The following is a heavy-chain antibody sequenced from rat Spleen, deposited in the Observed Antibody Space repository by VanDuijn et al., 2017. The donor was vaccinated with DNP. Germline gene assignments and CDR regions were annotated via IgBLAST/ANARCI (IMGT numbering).Heavy chain of an antibody. CDR2: ISTNGGTT. Sequence: EVQLVETGGGLVQPGRSLKLSCAASGFTCSNYDMAWVRQAPTKGLEWVASISTNGGTTYYRDSVKGRFTVSRDNADGILYLQMDSLRSEDTATYYCTTHGSIATISTGAMDVWGQGTSVTVSS. J-gene: IGHJ4*01. V-gene: IGHV5-25*01. D-gene: IGHD1-2*01. CDR3: TTHGSIATISTGAMDV. CDR1: GFTCSNYD.